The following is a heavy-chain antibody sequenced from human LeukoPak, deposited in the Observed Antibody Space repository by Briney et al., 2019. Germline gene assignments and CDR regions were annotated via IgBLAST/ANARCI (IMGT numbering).Heavy chain of an antibody. J-gene: IGHJ4*02. Sequence: PGGSLRLSCAASGFTFSSYGMHWVRQAPGKGLEWVAIIWYDGSNKYYTDSVKGRFTISRDNSKNTLYLQMNSLRAEDTAVYYCARGIADYFDYWGQGTLVTVSS. V-gene: IGHV3-33*01. D-gene: IGHD6-13*01. CDR1: GFTFSSYG. CDR2: IWYDGSNK. CDR3: ARGIADYFDY.